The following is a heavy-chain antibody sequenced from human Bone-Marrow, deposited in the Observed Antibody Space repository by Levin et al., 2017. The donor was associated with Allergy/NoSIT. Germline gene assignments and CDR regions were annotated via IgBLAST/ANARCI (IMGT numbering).Heavy chain of an antibody. D-gene: IGHD3-22*01. CDR2: IYSDGGT. J-gene: IGHJ4*02. CDR1: GFTVSSNF. CDR3: ARVGFYSDSSGYYPSDL. V-gene: IGHV3-66*01. Sequence: LSLTCAASGFTVSSNFISWVRQAPGKGLEWVSLIYSDGGTYYADSVKGRFTISRDNSKNTLYLQMNSLRAEDTAVYYCARVGFYSDSSGYYPSDLWGQGTLVTVSS.